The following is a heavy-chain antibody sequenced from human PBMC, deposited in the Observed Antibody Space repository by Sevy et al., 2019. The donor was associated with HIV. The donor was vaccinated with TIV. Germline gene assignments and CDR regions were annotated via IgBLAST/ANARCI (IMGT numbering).Heavy chain of an antibody. V-gene: IGHV3-7*01. Sequence: GGSLRLSCAASGFTFSSYWMSWVRQAPGKGLEWVANIKQDGSEKYYVDSVKGRFTISRDNAKNSLYLQMNSLRAEDTAVYYCAREGRGYDILTGYYASHFDYWGQGTLVTVSS. J-gene: IGHJ4*02. D-gene: IGHD3-9*01. CDR1: GFTFSSYW. CDR3: AREGRGYDILTGYYASHFDY. CDR2: IKQDGSEK.